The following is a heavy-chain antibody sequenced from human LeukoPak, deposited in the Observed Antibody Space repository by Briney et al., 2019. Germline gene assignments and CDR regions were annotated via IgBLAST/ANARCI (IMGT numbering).Heavy chain of an antibody. D-gene: IGHD5-12*01. CDR2: MNPNSGGT. J-gene: IGHJ4*02. CDR3: ARLSGYDQFDY. CDR1: GYTFTSYD. Sequence: ASVKVSCKASGYTFTSYDINWVRQATGQGLEWMGWMNPNSGGTNYAQKFQGRVTMTRDTSISTAYMELSRLRSDDTAVYYCARLSGYDQFDYWGQGTLVTVSS. V-gene: IGHV1-2*02.